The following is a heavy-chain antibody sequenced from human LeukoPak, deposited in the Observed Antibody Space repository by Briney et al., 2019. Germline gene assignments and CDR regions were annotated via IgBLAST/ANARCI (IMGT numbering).Heavy chain of an antibody. V-gene: IGHV3-30*02. CDR1: GFTFSSYG. D-gene: IGHD2-8*01. J-gene: IGHJ2*01. CDR3: AKTLRNWYFDL. Sequence: GGSLRLSCAASGFTFSSYGMHWVRQAPGKGLEWVAVIWYDGSNKYYADSVKGRFTISRDNSKNTLYLQMNSLRAEDTAVYYCAKTLRNWYFDLWGRGTLVTVSS. CDR2: IWYDGSNK.